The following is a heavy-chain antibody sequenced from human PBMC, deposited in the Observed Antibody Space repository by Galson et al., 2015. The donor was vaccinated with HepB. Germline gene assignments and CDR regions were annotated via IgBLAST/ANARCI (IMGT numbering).Heavy chain of an antibody. CDR1: GGSISSGGYY. D-gene: IGHD1-1*01. CDR3: ARWKAWDETPLGKSGDYYYYTMDV. J-gene: IGHJ6*02. CDR2: IYYSGST. V-gene: IGHV4-31*03. Sequence: TLSLTCIVSGGSISSGGYYWSWIRQHPGKGLEWIGYIYYSGSTYYNPSLKSRVTISVDTSKKQFSLKLSSVTAADTAVYYCARWKAWDETPLGKSGDYYYYTMDVWGQGTTVTVSS.